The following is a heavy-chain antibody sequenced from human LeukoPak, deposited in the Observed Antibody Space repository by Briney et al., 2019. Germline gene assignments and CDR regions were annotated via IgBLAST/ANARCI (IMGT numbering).Heavy chain of an antibody. J-gene: IGHJ6*03. CDR3: ARDRYSYEAYMDV. V-gene: IGHV1-18*01. Sequence: ASVKVSCKASGGTFRSYAISWVRQAPGQGLEWMGWISAYNGNTNYAQKLQGRVTMTTDTSTSTAYMELRSLRSDDTAVYYCARDRYSYEAYMDVWGKGTTVTVSS. D-gene: IGHD5-24*01. CDR1: GGTFRSYA. CDR2: ISAYNGNT.